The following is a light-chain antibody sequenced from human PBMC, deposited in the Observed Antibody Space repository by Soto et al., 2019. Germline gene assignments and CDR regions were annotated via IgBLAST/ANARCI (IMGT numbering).Light chain of an antibody. J-gene: IGLJ3*02. CDR2: ADS. CDR1: YSNIGGNS. Sequence: QSVLTQSPSASATPVQRVTISCSGSYSNIGGNSVNWYQQLPRSAPKLLIYADSQRPSGVPDRFSGSKSGTSASLAISGLQSEDEADYYCAAWDDGMRAWVFGGGTKLTVL. CDR3: AAWDDGMRAWV. V-gene: IGLV1-44*01.